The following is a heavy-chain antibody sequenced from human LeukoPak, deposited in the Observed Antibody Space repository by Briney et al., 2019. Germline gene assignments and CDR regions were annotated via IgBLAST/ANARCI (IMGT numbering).Heavy chain of an antibody. V-gene: IGHV3-23*01. D-gene: IGHD4-23*01. Sequence: GGSLRLSCAASGFTFSSYAMSWVRQAPGKGLEWVSAISGSGGSTYYADSVKGRFTISRDNSKNTLYLQMNSLRAEDTAVYYCAKRTTVVDSYWYLDLWGRGTLVTVSS. J-gene: IGHJ2*01. CDR3: AKRTTVVDSYWYLDL. CDR2: ISGSGGST. CDR1: GFTFSSYA.